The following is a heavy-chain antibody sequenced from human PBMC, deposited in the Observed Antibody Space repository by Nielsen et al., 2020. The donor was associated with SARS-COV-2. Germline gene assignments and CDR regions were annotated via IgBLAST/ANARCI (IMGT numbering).Heavy chain of an antibody. V-gene: IGHV3-20*01. J-gene: IGHJ6*02. CDR3: ARVRDIVATGGMGV. CDR2: NRNGGST. Sequence: GESLKIPCAASGFTFDDYGMSWVRQGPGKGLEWVSGNRNGGSTGYAHSVKGRFTISRDNAKNSLYLQMNSLRAEDTALYHCARVRDIVATGGMGVWGQGTTVTVSS. CDR1: GFTFDDYG. D-gene: IGHD5-12*01.